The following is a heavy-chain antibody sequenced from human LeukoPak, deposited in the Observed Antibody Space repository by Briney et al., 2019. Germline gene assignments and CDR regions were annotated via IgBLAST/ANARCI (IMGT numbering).Heavy chain of an antibody. V-gene: IGHV3-23*01. D-gene: IGHD6-6*01. Sequence: GGSLRLSCAASGFTFSSYAMSWVRQAPGKGLGWVSAISGSGGSTYYADSVKGRFTISRDNSKNTLYLQLNSLRAEDTAVYYCAKDFYTSSSSADAYWGQGTLVTVSS. CDR2: ISGSGGST. CDR1: GFTFSSYA. CDR3: AKDFYTSSSSADAY. J-gene: IGHJ4*02.